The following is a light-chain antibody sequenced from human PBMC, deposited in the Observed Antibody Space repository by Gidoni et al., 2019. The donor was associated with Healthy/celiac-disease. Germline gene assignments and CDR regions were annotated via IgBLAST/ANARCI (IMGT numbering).Light chain of an antibody. Sequence: DILLNQSPAPLAVAPGQLATITCRASDSVSFLGINLIPWYQQKPGQPPKLLIYQASNKDTGVPARFSGSGSGTDFTLTINPVEANDTANYYCLQSKNFPLTFGQXTKVEIK. CDR2: QAS. CDR1: DSVSFLGINL. J-gene: IGKJ1*01. V-gene: IGKV3-11*01. CDR3: LQSKNFPLT.